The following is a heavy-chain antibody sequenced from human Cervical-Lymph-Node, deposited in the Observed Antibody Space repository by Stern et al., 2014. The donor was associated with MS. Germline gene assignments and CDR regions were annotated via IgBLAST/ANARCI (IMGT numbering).Heavy chain of an antibody. CDR3: AKCYSGYEESDYFDY. CDR2: ISYDGSNK. J-gene: IGHJ4*02. D-gene: IGHD5-12*01. Sequence: VQLVESGGGVVQPGRSLRLSCAASGFTFSSYAMHWVRQAPGKGLEWVAVISYDGSNKYYADSVKGRFTISRDTSNNTLYLQMSSLRAEDTAVYYCAKCYSGYEESDYFDYWGQGTLVTVSS. CDR1: GFTFSSYA. V-gene: IGHV3-30-3*01.